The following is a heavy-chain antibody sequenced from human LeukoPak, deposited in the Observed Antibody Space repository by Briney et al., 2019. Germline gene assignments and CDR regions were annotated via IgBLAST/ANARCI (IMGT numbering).Heavy chain of an antibody. D-gene: IGHD6-19*01. CDR3: ASTSGWYTSGYYYYYMDV. V-gene: IGHV1-2*06. J-gene: IGHJ6*03. Sequence: ASVKVSCKASGYTFTGYYMHWVRQAPGQGLEWMGRINPNSGGTNYAQKFQGRVTMTRDTSISTAYMELSRLRSDDTAVYYCASTSGWYTSGYYYYYMDVWGKGTTVTVSS. CDR2: INPNSGGT. CDR1: GYTFTGYY.